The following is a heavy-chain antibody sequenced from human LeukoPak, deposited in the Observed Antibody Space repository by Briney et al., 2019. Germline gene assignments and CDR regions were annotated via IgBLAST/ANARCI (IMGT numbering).Heavy chain of an antibody. CDR1: GFTFSSYG. Sequence: GGSLRLSCAASGFTFSSYGMHWVRQAPGKGLEWVAVIWYDGSNKYYADSVKGRFIISRDNSKNTLYLQMNSLRAEDTAVYYCARDPTTVTTFVDYWGQGTLVTVSS. J-gene: IGHJ4*02. V-gene: IGHV3-33*01. CDR2: IWYDGSNK. D-gene: IGHD4-17*01. CDR3: ARDPTTVTTFVDY.